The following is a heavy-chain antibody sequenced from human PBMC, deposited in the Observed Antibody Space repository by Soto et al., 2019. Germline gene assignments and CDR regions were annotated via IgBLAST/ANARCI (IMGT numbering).Heavy chain of an antibody. J-gene: IGHJ6*02. CDR2: IHHSGST. CDR1: GASISSSSYS. V-gene: IGHV4-39*01. D-gene: IGHD3-10*01. Sequence: SETLSLTCTVSGASISSSSYSWGWIRQPPGKGLEWIGNIHHSGSTYYNPSLKSRVTISVDTSKDQFSLKLSSVTAADTAVYYCARHIFTTVVRGFLITFDQYRGMDVWGQGTTVTVSS. CDR3: ARHIFTTVVRGFLITFDQYRGMDV.